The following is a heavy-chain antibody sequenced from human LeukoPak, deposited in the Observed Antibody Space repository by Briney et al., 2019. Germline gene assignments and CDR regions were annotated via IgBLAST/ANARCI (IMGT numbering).Heavy chain of an antibody. D-gene: IGHD1-26*01. Sequence: AASVKVSCKVSGYTLTQLSMHWVRQAPGQGLEWMGGFHSEDGKTLYAQKLQGRVTMTTDTSTSTAYMELRSLRSDDTAVYYCARGMGATKDYWGQGTLVTVSS. J-gene: IGHJ4*02. CDR1: GYTLTQLS. CDR2: FHSEDGKT. V-gene: IGHV1-24*01. CDR3: ARGMGATKDY.